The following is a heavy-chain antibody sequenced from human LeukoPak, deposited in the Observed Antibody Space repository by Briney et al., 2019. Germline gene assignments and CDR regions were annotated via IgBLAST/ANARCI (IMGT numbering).Heavy chain of an antibody. J-gene: IGHJ5*02. V-gene: IGHV3-30*02. Sequence: GGSLRLSCATSGFTFRNHGMHWVRQAPGKGLEWVAFIRYDELQDYYADSVRGRFTISRDNSKSALYLQMNSLRAEDTAVYYCARDYGSGSYRLTYNWFDPWGQGTLVTVSS. CDR2: IRYDELQD. CDR3: ARDYGSGSYRLTYNWFDP. CDR1: GFTFRNHG. D-gene: IGHD3-16*02.